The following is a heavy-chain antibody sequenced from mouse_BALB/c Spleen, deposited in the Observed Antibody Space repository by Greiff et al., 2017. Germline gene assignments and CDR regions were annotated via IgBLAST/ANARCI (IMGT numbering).Heavy chain of an antibody. J-gene: IGHJ2*01. V-gene: IGHV3-2*02. D-gene: IGHD1-1*01. CDR1: GYSITSDYA. CDR3: ARRDYGHYFDY. CDR2: ISYSGST. Sequence: EVQLQESGPGLVKPSQSLSLTCTVTGYSITSDYAWNWIRQFPGNKLEWMGYISYSGSTSYNPSLKSRISVTRDTSKNQSFLQLNSVTTEDTATYYCARRDYGHYFDYWGQGTTLTVSA.